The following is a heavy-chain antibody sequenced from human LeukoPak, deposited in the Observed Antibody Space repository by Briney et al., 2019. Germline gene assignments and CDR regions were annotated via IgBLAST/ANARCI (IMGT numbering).Heavy chain of an antibody. D-gene: IGHD3/OR15-3a*01. CDR2: IKQDGSEK. CDR3: AREGTVDFYFDY. Sequence: PGGSLRLSCAASGFIFSSYWMSWVRQAPGKGLEWVANIKQDGSEKYYVDSVKGRFTISRDNAKNTLYLQMNSLRVEDTAVYYCAREGTVDFYFDYWGQGRLVTVSS. J-gene: IGHJ4*02. CDR1: GFIFSSYW. V-gene: IGHV3-7*01.